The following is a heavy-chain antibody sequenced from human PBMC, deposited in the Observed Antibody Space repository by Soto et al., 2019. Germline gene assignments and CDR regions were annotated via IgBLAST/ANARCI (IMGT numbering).Heavy chain of an antibody. CDR1: GFTFSSYS. D-gene: IGHD4-4*01. CDR2: ISSSSSYI. V-gene: IGHV3-21*06. Sequence: PGGSLRLSCAASGFTFSSYSMNWVRQAPGKGLEWVASISSSSSYIYYADSVKGRFTISRDKAKNTVYLQMNSLRAEDSAVYYCARDRYSNTPPGMDVWGQGTTVTVS. J-gene: IGHJ6*02. CDR3: ARDRYSNTPPGMDV.